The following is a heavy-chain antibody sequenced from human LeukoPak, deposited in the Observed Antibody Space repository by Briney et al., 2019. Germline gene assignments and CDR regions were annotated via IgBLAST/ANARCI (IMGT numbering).Heavy chain of an antibody. CDR2: INHSGST. CDR1: GGSLSGYY. Sequence: PSETLSLTCAVYGGSLSGYYWSWIRQPPGKGLEWIGEINHSGSTNYNPSLKSRVTISVDTSKNQFSLKLSSVTAADTAVYYCARGLSDNWNDNGAFDIWGQGTMVTVSS. V-gene: IGHV4-34*01. J-gene: IGHJ3*02. D-gene: IGHD1-1*01. CDR3: ARGLSDNWNDNGAFDI.